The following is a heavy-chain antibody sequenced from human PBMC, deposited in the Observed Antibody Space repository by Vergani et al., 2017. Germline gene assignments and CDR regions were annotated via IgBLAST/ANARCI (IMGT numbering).Heavy chain of an antibody. CDR1: GGSFSGYY. J-gene: IGHJ5*02. CDR2: INHSGST. D-gene: IGHD2-15*01. CDR3: TRHWAVVAANNWFDP. Sequence: QVQLQQWGAGLLKPSETLSLTCAVYGGSFSGYYWSWIRQPPGKGLEWIGEINHSGSTNYNPSLKSRLTISVDTSKNQFSLKLSSVTAADTAVYYCTRHWAVVAANNWFDPWGQGTLVTVSS. V-gene: IGHV4-34*01.